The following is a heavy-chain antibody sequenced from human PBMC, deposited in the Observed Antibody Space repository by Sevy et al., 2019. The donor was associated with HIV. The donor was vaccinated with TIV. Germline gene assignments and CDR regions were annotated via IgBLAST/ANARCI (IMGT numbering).Heavy chain of an antibody. CDR3: TRDQRANYFDY. J-gene: IGHJ4*02. Sequence: GGSLRLSCTASGFTIGDYAMSWFRQAPGKGLEWVGFIISKAYGGTTEYAAYVKGRFTISRDDSKSIAYLQMNSLKTEDTAVYYCTRDQRANYFDYWGQGTLVTVSS. CDR2: IISKAYGGTT. CDR1: GFTIGDYA. V-gene: IGHV3-49*03.